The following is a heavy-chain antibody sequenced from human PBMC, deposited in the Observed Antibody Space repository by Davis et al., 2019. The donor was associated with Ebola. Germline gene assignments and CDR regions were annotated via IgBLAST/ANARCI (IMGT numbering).Heavy chain of an antibody. CDR3: ARDSSFDSTSLHYFDY. CDR2: ILYHGADT. V-gene: IGHV3-30*03. Sequence: SLSLSCVVSAVTSNTHGFHWVRHAPGHWLEWLAAILYHGADTKHADSVKGRFTISRDNFKNTVYLQMNSLRDEDTAVYYCARDSSFDSTSLHYFDYGGQGTLVTVS. J-gene: IGHJ4*02. CDR1: AVTSNTHG. D-gene: IGHD3-3*01.